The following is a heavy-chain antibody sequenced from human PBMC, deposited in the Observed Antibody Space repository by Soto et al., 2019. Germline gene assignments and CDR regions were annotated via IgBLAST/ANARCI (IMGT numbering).Heavy chain of an antibody. V-gene: IGHV4-59*01. CDR1: GGSNTDYY. Sequence: PSATLSLTCTGSGGSNTDYYWSWIQQPPGKALEWIGYGYHSVSIHYNPSLKTRVTISVDTSENQFSLRLSSVTAADTAVYYCARAFAGFGAYWYFDLWGRGTLVTVSS. J-gene: IGHJ2*01. D-gene: IGHD3-16*01. CDR3: ARAFAGFGAYWYFDL. CDR2: GYHSVSI.